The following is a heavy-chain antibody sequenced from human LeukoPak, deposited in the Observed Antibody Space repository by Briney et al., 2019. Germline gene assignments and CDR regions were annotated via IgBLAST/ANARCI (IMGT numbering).Heavy chain of an antibody. D-gene: IGHD2-2*02. Sequence: KPSETLSLTCTVSGGSISSSSYYWGWIRQPPGKGLEWIGSIYYSGSTYYNPSLKSRVTISVDTSKNQFSLKLSSVTAADTAVYYCARKPHCSSTSCYTAYYYYYYMDVWGKGTTVTVSS. V-gene: IGHV4-39*01. J-gene: IGHJ6*03. CDR2: IYYSGST. CDR1: GGSISSSSYY. CDR3: ARKPHCSSTSCYTAYYYYYYMDV.